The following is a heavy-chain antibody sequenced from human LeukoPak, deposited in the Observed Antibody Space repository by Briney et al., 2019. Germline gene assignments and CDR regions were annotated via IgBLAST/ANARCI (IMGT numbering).Heavy chain of an antibody. CDR3: AKDGGLWVSAHWGDS. J-gene: IGHJ4*02. V-gene: IGHV3-23*01. Sequence: GGSLRLSCAASGFTFSSYTMTWVRQAPGKGLEWVSTITTSDGNTYYAGSVKGRFTVSRDNSKNTLFLQMNSLRAEDTAVYYCAKDGGLWVSAHWGDSWGRGTLVTVSS. CDR1: GFTFSSYT. D-gene: IGHD7-27*01. CDR2: ITTSDGNT.